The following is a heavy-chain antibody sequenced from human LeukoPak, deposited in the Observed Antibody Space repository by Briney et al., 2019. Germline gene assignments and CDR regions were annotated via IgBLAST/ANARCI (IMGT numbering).Heavy chain of an antibody. CDR2: INHSGST. J-gene: IGHJ4*02. Sequence: SETLSLTCAVYGGSFSGYYWSWIRQPPGKGLEWIGEINHSGSTNYNPSLKSRVTISVGTSKNQFSLKLSSVTAADTAVYYCARGRSYYGPAGYWGQGTLVTVSS. CDR1: GGSFSGYY. D-gene: IGHD3-10*01. V-gene: IGHV4-34*01. CDR3: ARGRSYYGPAGY.